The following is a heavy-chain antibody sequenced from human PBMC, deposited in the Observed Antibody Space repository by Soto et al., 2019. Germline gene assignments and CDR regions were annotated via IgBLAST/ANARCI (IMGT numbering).Heavy chain of an antibody. CDR3: AADARPCSGGSCYRTYYYYGMDV. Sequence: SVKVSCKASGFTFTSSAVQWVRQARGQRLEWIGWIVVGSGNTNYAQKFQERVTITRDMSTSTAYMELSSLRSEDTAVYYCAADARPCSGGSCYRTYYYYGMDVWGQGTTVTAP. CDR2: IVVGSGNT. V-gene: IGHV1-58*01. J-gene: IGHJ6*02. CDR1: GFTFTSSA. D-gene: IGHD2-15*01.